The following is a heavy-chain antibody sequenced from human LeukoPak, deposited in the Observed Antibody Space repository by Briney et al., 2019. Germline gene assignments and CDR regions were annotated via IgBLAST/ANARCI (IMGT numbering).Heavy chain of an antibody. Sequence: GGSLRLSCAASGFTFSTYRMNWVRQAPGKGLEWVSAISGSGGSTYYADSVKGRFTISRDNSKNTLYLQMNSLRAEDTAVYYCAKERRDYGDELDYWGQGTLVTVSS. CDR3: AKERRDYGDELDY. V-gene: IGHV3-23*01. CDR1: GFTFSTYR. CDR2: ISGSGGST. D-gene: IGHD4-17*01. J-gene: IGHJ4*02.